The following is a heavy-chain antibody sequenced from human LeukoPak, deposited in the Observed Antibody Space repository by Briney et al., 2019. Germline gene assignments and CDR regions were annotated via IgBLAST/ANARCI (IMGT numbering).Heavy chain of an antibody. CDR3: AREEPAAINWFDP. J-gene: IGHJ5*02. V-gene: IGHV1-69*01. CDR1: GGTFSSYA. CDR2: ILPIFGTA. Sequence: SVKVSCKASGGTFSSYAISWVRQAPGQGLEWMGGILPIFGTANYAQKFQGRVTITADESTSTAYMELSSLRSEDTAVYYCAREEPAAINWFDPWGQGTLVTVSS. D-gene: IGHD2-2*02.